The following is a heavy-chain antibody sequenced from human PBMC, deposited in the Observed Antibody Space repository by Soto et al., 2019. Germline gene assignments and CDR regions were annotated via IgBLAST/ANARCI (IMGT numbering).Heavy chain of an antibody. V-gene: IGHV4-59*01. CDR2: IYYSGST. CDR3: ARGWGYTHYYYYMDV. Sequence: PSETLSLTCTVSGGSISSYYWSWIRQPPGKGLEWIGYIYYSGSTNYNPSLKSRVTLSVDTSQIQFSLNLNSVTAADTAVYYCARGWGYTHYYYYMDVWGKGTTVTVS. CDR1: GGSISSYY. J-gene: IGHJ6*03. D-gene: IGHD3-16*01.